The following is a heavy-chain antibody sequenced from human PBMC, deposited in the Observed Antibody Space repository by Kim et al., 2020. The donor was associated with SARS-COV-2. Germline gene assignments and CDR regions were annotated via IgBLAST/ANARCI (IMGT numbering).Heavy chain of an antibody. Sequence: SETLSLTCAVYGGSFSGYYWSWIRQPPGKGLEWIGEINHSGSTNYNPSLKSRVTISVDTSKNQFSLKLSSVTAADTAVYYCARGYGATIFGVVITYWYFDLWGRGTLVTVSS. V-gene: IGHV4-34*01. J-gene: IGHJ2*01. CDR3: ARGYGATIFGVVITYWYFDL. CDR2: INHSGST. D-gene: IGHD3-3*01. CDR1: GGSFSGYY.